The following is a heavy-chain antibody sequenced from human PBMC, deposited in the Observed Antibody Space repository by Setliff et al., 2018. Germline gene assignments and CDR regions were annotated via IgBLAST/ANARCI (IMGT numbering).Heavy chain of an antibody. CDR3: ARRYSSGWYNRYYYYYGMDV. V-gene: IGHV4-38-2*02. Sequence: SETLSLTCTVSGYSISSGYYWGWIRQPPGKGLEWIGSIYHSGSTYYNPSLKSRVTISVDTSKNQFSLKLSSVTAADTAVYYCARRYSSGWYNRYYYYYGMDVWGQGTTVTVSS. CDR2: IYHSGST. D-gene: IGHD6-19*01. CDR1: GYSISSGYY. J-gene: IGHJ6*02.